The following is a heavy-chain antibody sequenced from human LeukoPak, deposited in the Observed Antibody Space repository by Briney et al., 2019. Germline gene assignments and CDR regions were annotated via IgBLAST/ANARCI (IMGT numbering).Heavy chain of an antibody. J-gene: IGHJ3*01. D-gene: IGHD3-10*01. V-gene: IGHV3-30*18. Sequence: EGSLGLSCAASGFSFSNFGMHWVRQAPGKGLEWVAVISHDGSLKYYLDSVKGRFTISRDNSKNTLYLQMDSLRVEDTAVYYCAKKNSYGSGAGDPLDVWGHGTLVTVSS. CDR2: ISHDGSLK. CDR1: GFSFSNFG. CDR3: AKKNSYGSGAGDPLDV.